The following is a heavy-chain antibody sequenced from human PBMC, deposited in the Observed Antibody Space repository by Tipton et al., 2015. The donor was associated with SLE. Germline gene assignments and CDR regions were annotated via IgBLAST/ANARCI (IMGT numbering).Heavy chain of an antibody. J-gene: IGHJ4*02. CDR3: ARGTAEAYYDSSGLGYFDY. D-gene: IGHD3-22*01. CDR2: IYYSGST. CDR1: GGSISSYY. V-gene: IGHV4-59*01. Sequence: SLTCTVSGGSISSYYWSWIRQPPGKGLEWIGYIYYSGSTNYNPSLKSRVTISVDTSKNQFSLKLSSVTAADTAVYYCARGTAEAYYDSSGLGYFDYWGQGTLVTVSS.